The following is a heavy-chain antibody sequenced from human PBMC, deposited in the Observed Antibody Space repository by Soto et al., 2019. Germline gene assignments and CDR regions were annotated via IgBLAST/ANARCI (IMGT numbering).Heavy chain of an antibody. CDR3: AKDEYSSSYYYYYYGMDV. Sequence: GGSLRLSCAASGFTFSSYDMDWVRQAPGKGLEWLSRISGSSNTMYYADSVKGRFTISRDNSKNTLYLQMNSLRAEDTAVYYCAKDEYSSSYYYYYYGMDVWGQGTTVTVSS. V-gene: IGHV3-23*01. D-gene: IGHD6-13*01. CDR1: GFTFSSYD. CDR2: ISGSSNTM. J-gene: IGHJ6*02.